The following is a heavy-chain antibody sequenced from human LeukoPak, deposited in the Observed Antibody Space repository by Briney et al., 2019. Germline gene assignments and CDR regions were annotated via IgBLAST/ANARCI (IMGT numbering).Heavy chain of an antibody. CDR2: ISSDGSNK. CDR3: AKDGGGFCSGVSCYPRD. V-gene: IGHV3-74*01. D-gene: IGHD2-15*01. CDR1: GFTFSNSW. Sequence: PGGSLRLSCAASGFTFSNSWMHWVRQVPGKGLLWVSRISSDGSNKYYADSVKGRFTISRDNSKNTLYLQMNSLRAEDTAVYYCAKDGGGFCSGVSCYPRDWGQGTLVTVSS. J-gene: IGHJ4*02.